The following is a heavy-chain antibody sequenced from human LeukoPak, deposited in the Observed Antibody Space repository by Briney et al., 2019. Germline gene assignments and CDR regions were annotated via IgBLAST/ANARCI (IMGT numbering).Heavy chain of an antibody. CDR1: GGSISSSGYY. CDR3: ARPRSRGYSYGVFDY. D-gene: IGHD5-18*01. J-gene: IGHJ4*02. CDR2: IYYSGST. V-gene: IGHV4-39*01. Sequence: PSETLSLTCTFSGGSISSSGYYWGWIRQPPGKGLEWIGSIYYSGSTYYNPSLKSRVTISVDTSKNQFSLKLSSVSAADTAVYYCARPRSRGYSYGVFDYWGQGTLVTVSS.